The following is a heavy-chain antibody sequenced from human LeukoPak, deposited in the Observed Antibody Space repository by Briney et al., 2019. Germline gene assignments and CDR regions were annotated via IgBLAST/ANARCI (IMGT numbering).Heavy chain of an antibody. CDR3: ARQRSGWVFEN. Sequence: SETLSLTCTVSGGSISSTIYYWAWLRQPPGKGLEWIGSIYYSGNTYYNPSLQSRATMSVDTSKNQFSLRLTSVTAGDTTVYYCARQRSGWVFENWGQGTLVTVSS. J-gene: IGHJ4*02. CDR1: GGSISSTIYY. CDR2: IYYSGNT. V-gene: IGHV4-39*01. D-gene: IGHD6-19*01.